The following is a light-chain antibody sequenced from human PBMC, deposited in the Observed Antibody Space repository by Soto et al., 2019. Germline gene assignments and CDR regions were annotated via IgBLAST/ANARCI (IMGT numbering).Light chain of an antibody. CDR1: RSVSSMY. CDR2: GAS. V-gene: IGKV3-20*01. CDR3: LQYDTSSYT. Sequence: EIVLTQSPGTLSLSPAERATLSCRASRSVSSMYLAWYQQKPGQASRLLIYGASSRATGIPDRFSGSGSGADFSLTISGLEPDDVAVYYCLQYDTSSYTFGQGTKLVSK. J-gene: IGKJ2*01.